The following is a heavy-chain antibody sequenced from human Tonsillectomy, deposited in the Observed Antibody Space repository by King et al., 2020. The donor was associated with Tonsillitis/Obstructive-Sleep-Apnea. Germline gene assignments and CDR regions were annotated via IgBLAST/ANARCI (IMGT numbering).Heavy chain of an antibody. CDR2: IYYSGTT. J-gene: IGHJ6*02. Sequence: QLQESGPGLVKASQTLSLTCTVSGGSISSGGYDWSWIRQHPGKGLEWIGYIYYSGTTSYNPSLKSRVIISVDTSQNQFSLRLNSVTAADTAVYYCARVSSQLLFMDGWGQGTTVTVSS. V-gene: IGHV4-31*03. D-gene: IGHD2-2*01. CDR3: ARVSSQLLFMDG. CDR1: GGSISSGGYD.